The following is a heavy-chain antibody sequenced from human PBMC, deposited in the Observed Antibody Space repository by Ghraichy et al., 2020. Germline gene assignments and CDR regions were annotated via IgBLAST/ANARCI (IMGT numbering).Heavy chain of an antibody. CDR2: INSDGSDT. Sequence: GGSLRLSCAASGFTFSSYWMHWVRQAPGKGLVWVSRINSDGSDTTYADSVKGRFTISRDNAENTLYLQMNSLRAEDTAVYYCARGGLGGYRYGPLLGYWGQGTLVTVSS. CDR1: GFTFSSYW. J-gene: IGHJ4*02. D-gene: IGHD5-18*01. CDR3: ARGGLGGYRYGPLLGY. V-gene: IGHV3-74*01.